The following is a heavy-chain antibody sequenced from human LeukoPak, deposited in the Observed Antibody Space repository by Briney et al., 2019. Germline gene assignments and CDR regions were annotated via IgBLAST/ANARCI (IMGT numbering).Heavy chain of an antibody. CDR1: GFTFSSYS. J-gene: IGHJ4*02. CDR3: AFFNYYDSSGYYSNSRGTPFDY. D-gene: IGHD3-22*01. Sequence: GGSLRLSCAASGFTFSSYSMNWVRQAPGKGLEWVSSISSSSSYIYYADSVKGRFTTSRDNAKNSLYLQMNSLRAEDTAVYYCAFFNYYDSSGYYSNSRGTPFDYWGQGTLVTVSS. V-gene: IGHV3-21*01. CDR2: ISSSSSYI.